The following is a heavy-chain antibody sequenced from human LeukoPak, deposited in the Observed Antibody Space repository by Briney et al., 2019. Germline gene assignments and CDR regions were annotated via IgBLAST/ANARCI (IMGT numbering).Heavy chain of an antibody. CDR3: ARVIAVAGAFDY. D-gene: IGHD6-19*01. J-gene: IGHJ4*02. V-gene: IGHV3-11*06. Sequence: GGSLRLSCAASGFTFSDYYMSWIRQAPGKGLEWVSYISSSSSHTNYADSVKGRYTISRDNAKNSLYLQMNSLRAEDTAVYYCARVIAVAGAFDYWGQGTLVTVSS. CDR1: GFTFSDYY. CDR2: ISSSSSHT.